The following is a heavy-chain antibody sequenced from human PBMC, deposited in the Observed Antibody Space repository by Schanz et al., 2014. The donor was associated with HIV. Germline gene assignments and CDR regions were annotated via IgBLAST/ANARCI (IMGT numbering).Heavy chain of an antibody. D-gene: IGHD6-13*01. CDR2: IIPLFGTS. Sequence: QVQLVQSGAEVKKPGSSVKVSCKASGGTFANYAFSWVRQAPGQGLEWMGGIIPLFGTSNYTQKFQGRATITADESTSTAYMELSSLRSEDTAVYYCARDSPVAAGTLDYWGQGAQVTVSS. V-gene: IGHV1-69*01. CDR3: ARDSPVAAGTLDY. CDR1: GGTFANYA. J-gene: IGHJ4*02.